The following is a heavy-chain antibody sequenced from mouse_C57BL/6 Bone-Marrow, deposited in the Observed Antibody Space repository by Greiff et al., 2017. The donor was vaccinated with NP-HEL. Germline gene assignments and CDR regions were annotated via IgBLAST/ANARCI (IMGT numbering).Heavy chain of an antibody. CDR1: GYTFTSYW. D-gene: IGHD2-10*02. CDR3: ARWYGNPAWFAY. J-gene: IGHJ3*01. CDR2: IHPNSGST. V-gene: IGHV1-64*01. Sequence: VQLQQPGAELVKPGASVKLSCKASGYTFTSYWMHWVKQRPGQGLEWIGMIHPNSGSTNYNEKFKSKATLTVDKSSSTAYMQLSSLTSEDSAVYYCARWYGNPAWFAYWGQGTLVTVSA.